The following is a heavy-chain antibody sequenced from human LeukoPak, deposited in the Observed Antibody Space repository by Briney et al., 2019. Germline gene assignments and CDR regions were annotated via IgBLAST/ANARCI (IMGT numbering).Heavy chain of an antibody. CDR1: GFTFSSYS. CDR3: ASECEVSGGSCYGTWFDP. CDR2: ISSSSSYI. V-gene: IGHV3-21*01. Sequence: PGGSLRLSCAASGFTFSSYSMNWVRQAPGKGLEWVSSISSSSSYIYYADSVKGRFTISRDNAKNSLYLQMNSLRVEDTAVYYCASECEVSGGSCYGTWFDPWGQGTLVTVS. D-gene: IGHD2-15*01. J-gene: IGHJ5*02.